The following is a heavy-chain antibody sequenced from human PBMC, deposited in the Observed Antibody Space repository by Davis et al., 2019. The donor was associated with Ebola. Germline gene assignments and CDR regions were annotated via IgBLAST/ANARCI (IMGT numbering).Heavy chain of an antibody. J-gene: IGHJ5*02. CDR1: GFTFSSYA. Sequence: GESLKISCAASGFTFSSYAIHWVRQAPGKGLEWVAIITYDGSNKYYADSVKGRFTISRDNSKNTMYLQMNSLRAEDTAVYYCAKGITTVTTWDWFDPWGQGTLVTVSS. CDR3: AKGITTVTTWDWFDP. D-gene: IGHD4-17*01. CDR2: ITYDGSNK. V-gene: IGHV3-30-3*01.